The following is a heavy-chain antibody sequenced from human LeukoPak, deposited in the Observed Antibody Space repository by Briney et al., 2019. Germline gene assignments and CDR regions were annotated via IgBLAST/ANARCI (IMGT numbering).Heavy chain of an antibody. CDR1: GYTFTSYD. J-gene: IGHJ4*02. D-gene: IGHD3-10*01. CDR2: MNPKRGNT. CDR3: ASVWSSRAGDY. V-gene: IGHV1-8*01. Sequence: ASVKVSCKASGYTFTSYDSNWVRQATGQGLEWMGWMNPKRGNTGYAQKFQGRVTMTRNTPISTAYMELSSLRSEDTAVYYCASVWSSRAGDYWGQGPLVTVSS.